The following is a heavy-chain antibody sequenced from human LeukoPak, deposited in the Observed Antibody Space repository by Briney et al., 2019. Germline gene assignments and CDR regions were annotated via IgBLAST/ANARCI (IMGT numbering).Heavy chain of an antibody. CDR2: ISGSGGTT. V-gene: IGHV3-23*01. J-gene: IGHJ4*02. CDR3: AKDQYSSGGYFDY. Sequence: GGSLRLSCVASGFTFSSYAMSWVRQAPGKGLEWVSGISGSGGTTYYAGSVKGRFTISRDNSKNTLYLQMNSLRAEDTAVYYCAKDQYSSGGYFDYWGQGSLVTVSS. D-gene: IGHD6-25*01. CDR1: GFTFSSYA.